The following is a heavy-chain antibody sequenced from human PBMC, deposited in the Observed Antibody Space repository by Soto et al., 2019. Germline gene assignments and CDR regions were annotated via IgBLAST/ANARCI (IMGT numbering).Heavy chain of an antibody. V-gene: IGHV1-2*02. D-gene: IGHD4-4*01. CDR3: GEPYLWVQKL. CDR2: INPDSGAT. Sequence: ASVEVAFKTSWYTLTGYYIHLLLQSPGQCLEWLGLINPDSGATKYAQKFQGRVTMTRDTSISTAYMEMSRLRSDDTAIYYCGEPYLWVQKLWGKATTVNVSS. J-gene: IGHJ6*04. CDR1: WYTLTGYY.